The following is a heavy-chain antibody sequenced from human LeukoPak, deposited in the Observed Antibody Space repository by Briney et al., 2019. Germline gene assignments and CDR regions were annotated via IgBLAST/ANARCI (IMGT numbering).Heavy chain of an antibody. CDR1: GFLFFNYG. Sequence: GGSLRLSCAASGFLFFNYGMNWVRQAPGKGLEWVSVVTGNGAETKYADSVKGRLTVFRDNSKNMLYLQMDRLRADDTAVYYCAKRDGPYFFDYWGQGTPVTVSS. CDR2: VTGNGAET. V-gene: IGHV3-23*01. J-gene: IGHJ4*02. CDR3: AKRDGPYFFDY.